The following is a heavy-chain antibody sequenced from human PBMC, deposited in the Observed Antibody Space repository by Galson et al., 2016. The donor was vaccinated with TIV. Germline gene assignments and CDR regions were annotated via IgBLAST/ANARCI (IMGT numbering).Heavy chain of an antibody. CDR1: GYSFTSNW. J-gene: IGHJ4*02. D-gene: IGHD5-12*01. V-gene: IGHV5-51*03. CDR2: MYPADSDT. Sequence: QSGAEVKKPGQSLKISCKVSGYSFTSNWIGWERQTPGKGLEWMGIMYPADSDTRYSPSFQGQVTISADESISTAYLQWSSLRASDSAMYYCVRAPGYSGYSYGYFDSWGQGTLVTVSS. CDR3: VRAPGYSGYSYGYFDS.